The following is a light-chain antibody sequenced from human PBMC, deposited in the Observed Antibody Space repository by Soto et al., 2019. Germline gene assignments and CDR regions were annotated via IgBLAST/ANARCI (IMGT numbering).Light chain of an antibody. CDR3: QSYDSSLSGSVV. CDR2: GNN. Sequence: QSVLTQPPSVSGAPGQRVTISCTGSSSNIGAGYDVHWYQQLPGTAPKVLIYGNNNRPSGVPDRFSGSKSGTSASLAITGLQAEDEADYYCQSYDSSLSGSVVFGGGTKLPS. J-gene: IGLJ2*01. CDR1: SSNIGAGYD. V-gene: IGLV1-40*01.